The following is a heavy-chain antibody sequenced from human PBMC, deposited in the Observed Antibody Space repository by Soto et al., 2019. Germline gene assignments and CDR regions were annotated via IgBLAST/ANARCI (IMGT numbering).Heavy chain of an antibody. D-gene: IGHD3-16*02. CDR2: ISGSGGST. V-gene: IGHV3-23*01. J-gene: IGHJ5*02. CDR3: AKGWLGELSSSNWFDP. Sequence: PGGSLRLSCAASGFTFSSYAMSWVRQAPGKGLEWVSAISGSGGSTYYADSVKGRFTISRDNSKNTLYLQMNSLRAEDTAVYYCAKGWLGELSSSNWFDPWGQGTLVTVSS. CDR1: GFTFSSYA.